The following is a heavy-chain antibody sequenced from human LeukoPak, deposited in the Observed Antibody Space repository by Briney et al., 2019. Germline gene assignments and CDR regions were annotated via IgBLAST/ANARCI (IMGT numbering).Heavy chain of an antibody. CDR2: FHLDGRT. CDR3: AREGGFYRPLDY. J-gene: IGHJ4*02. D-gene: IGHD3-3*01. CDR1: GGSVINTNW. Sequence: ETLSLTCGVSGGSVINTNWWTWVRQPPGNGLEWIGEFHLDGRTNYNPSLESRLTMSVDVSENQVSLKLTSVTAADTAVYYCAREGGFYRPLDYSGQGTLVTVSS. V-gene: IGHV4-4*02.